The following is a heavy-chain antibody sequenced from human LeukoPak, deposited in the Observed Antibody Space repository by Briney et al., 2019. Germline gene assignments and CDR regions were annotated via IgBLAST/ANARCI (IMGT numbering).Heavy chain of an antibody. V-gene: IGHV1-2*02. CDR2: INPNSGGT. CDR1: GYTFTGYY. Sequence: ASVKVSCKACGYTFTGYYMHWVRQAPGQGLEWMGWINPNSGGTNYARKFQGRVTMTRDTSISTAYMELSRLRSDDTAVYYCARDVSPFYDSSGRGDFYWGQGTLVTVSS. D-gene: IGHD3-22*01. J-gene: IGHJ4*02. CDR3: ARDVSPFYDSSGRGDFY.